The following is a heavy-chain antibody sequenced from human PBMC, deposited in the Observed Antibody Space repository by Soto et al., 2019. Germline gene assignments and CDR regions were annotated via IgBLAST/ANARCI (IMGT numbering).Heavy chain of an antibody. D-gene: IGHD2-15*01. V-gene: IGHV3-11*01. Sequence: QVQLVESGGGLVKPGGSLRLSCAASGFTFSDYYMTWIRQAPGKGLEWVSYISSGGSAIYYADSVKGRFTISRDNAKNYPELQIDSLKGEDHAVDFCAGRGYCSGGSLSIRIDVWGKGTTVTVSS. CDR2: ISSGGSAI. J-gene: IGHJ6*03. CDR3: AGRGYCSGGSLSIRIDV. CDR1: GFTFSDYY.